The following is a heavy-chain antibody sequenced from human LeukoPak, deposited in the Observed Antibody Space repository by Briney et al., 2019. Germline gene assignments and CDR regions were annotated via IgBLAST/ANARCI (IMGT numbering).Heavy chain of an antibody. CDR2: IYSTGST. CDR1: GGSISSYY. V-gene: IGHV4-4*07. CDR3: ARQIASAGTAGFDF. J-gene: IGHJ4*02. Sequence: KPSETLSLTCTVSGGSISSYYWSWIRQPAGKELEWIGRIYSTGSTNYNPSLKSRVTMSVDTSKNQFSLRLRSVTAADTAVYYCARQIASAGTAGFDFWGQGTLVTVSS. D-gene: IGHD6-13*01.